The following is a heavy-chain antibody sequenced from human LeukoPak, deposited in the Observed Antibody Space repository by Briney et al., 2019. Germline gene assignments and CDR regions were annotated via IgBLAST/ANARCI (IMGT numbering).Heavy chain of an antibody. V-gene: IGHV1-46*01. CDR3: ARDGWEPTDDAFDI. CDR2: INPSGGTT. D-gene: IGHD1-26*01. CDR1: GYSFTNYY. Sequence: ASVKVSCKASGYSFTNYYMHWVRQAPGQGLEWMGMINPSGGTTNYAQKLQGRVTMTTDTSTSTAYMELRSLRSDDTAVYYCARDGWEPTDDAFDIWGQGTMVTVSS. J-gene: IGHJ3*02.